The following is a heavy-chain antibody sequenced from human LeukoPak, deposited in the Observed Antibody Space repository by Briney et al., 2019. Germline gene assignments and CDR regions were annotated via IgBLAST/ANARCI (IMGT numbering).Heavy chain of an antibody. CDR2: IYYSGST. J-gene: IGHJ6*02. Sequence: SETLSLTCTVSGGSISSGGYYWSWIRQHPGKGLEWIGYIYYSGSTYYNPSLKSRVTISVDTSKNQFSLKLSSVTAADTAVYYCARDCIAADGMDVWGQGTTVTVSS. D-gene: IGHD6-13*01. CDR3: ARDCIAADGMDV. CDR1: GGSISSGGYY. V-gene: IGHV4-31*03.